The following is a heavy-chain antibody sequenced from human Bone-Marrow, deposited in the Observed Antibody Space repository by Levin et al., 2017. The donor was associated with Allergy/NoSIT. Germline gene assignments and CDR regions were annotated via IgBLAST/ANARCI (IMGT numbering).Heavy chain of an antibody. CDR1: GYTFTSYY. CDR2: INPSGGST. V-gene: IGHV1-46*01. J-gene: IGHJ3*02. D-gene: IGHD1-26*01. Sequence: ASVKVSCKASGYTFTSYYMHWVRQAPGQGLEWMGIINPSGGSTSYAQKFQGRVTMTRDTSTSTVYMELSSLRSEDTAVYYCARVPDSGSYRAGAFDIWGQGTMVTVSS. CDR3: ARVPDSGSYRAGAFDI.